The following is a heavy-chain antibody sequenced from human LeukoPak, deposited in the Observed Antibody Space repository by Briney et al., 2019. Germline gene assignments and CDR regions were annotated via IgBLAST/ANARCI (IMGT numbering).Heavy chain of an antibody. CDR1: GGSISSSSYY. J-gene: IGHJ4*02. V-gene: IGHV4-39*07. D-gene: IGHD5-18*01. CDR3: ARAGPGDDPTWIQLQETFFDY. Sequence: SETLSLTCTVSGGSISSSSYYWGWIRQPPGKGLEWIGSIYYSGSTYYNPSLKSRVTISVDTSKNQFSLKLSSVTAADTAVYYCARAGPGDDPTWIQLQETFFDYWGQGTLVTVSS. CDR2: IYYSGST.